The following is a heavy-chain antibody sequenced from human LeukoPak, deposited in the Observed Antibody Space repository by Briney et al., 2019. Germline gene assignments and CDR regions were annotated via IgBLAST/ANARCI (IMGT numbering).Heavy chain of an antibody. CDR3: ARAGFVGATEYYFDS. CDR2: IKEDGSEK. D-gene: IGHD1-26*01. CDR1: GFSFSRYW. J-gene: IGHJ4*02. Sequence: PGGCLRLSCAASGFSFSRYWMSWVRRAPGKGLEYIANIKEDGSEKYYVDSVKGRFIISRDNARNSLFLQMNSLRVEDTAVYYCARAGFVGATEYYFDSWGQGALVTVSS. V-gene: IGHV3-7*05.